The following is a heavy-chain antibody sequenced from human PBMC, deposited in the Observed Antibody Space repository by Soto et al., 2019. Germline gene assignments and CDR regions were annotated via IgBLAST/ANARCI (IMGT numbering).Heavy chain of an antibody. Sequence: GASVKVSCKASGFTNSYSAVQWVRQARGQRLEWIGWIVVNSGNTNLAQKFEERVTITRDKSTNTAYMELSGLRSEDTALYYCAANPPYSSGWYGASTSCYYGMAVWG. J-gene: IGHJ6*02. D-gene: IGHD6-19*01. CDR1: GFTNSYSA. CDR2: IVVNSGNT. CDR3: AANPPYSSGWYGASTSCYYGMAV. V-gene: IGHV1-58*01.